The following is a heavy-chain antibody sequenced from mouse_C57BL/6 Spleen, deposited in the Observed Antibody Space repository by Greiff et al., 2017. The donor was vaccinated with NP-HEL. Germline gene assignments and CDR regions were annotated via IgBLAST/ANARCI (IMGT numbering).Heavy chain of an antibody. CDR2: IDPSDSYT. V-gene: IGHV1-69*01. CDR3: ARSNSNSYYFDY. D-gene: IGHD2-5*01. CDR1: GYTFTSYW. J-gene: IGHJ2*01. Sequence: QVQLQQPGAELVMPGASVKLSCKASGYTFTSYWMHWVKQRPGQGLEWIGEIDPSDSYTNYNQKFKGKSTLTVDKSSSTAYMQLSSLTSEDSAVYYCARSNSNSYYFDYWGQGTTLTVS.